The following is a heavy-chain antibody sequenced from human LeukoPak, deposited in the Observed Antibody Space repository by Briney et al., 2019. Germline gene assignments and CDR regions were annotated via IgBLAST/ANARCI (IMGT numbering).Heavy chain of an antibody. CDR1: GFTFSSYA. CDR2: IRYDGSNK. CDR3: AKDHYDSSGYYRD. Sequence: GGSLRLSCAASGFTFSSYAMHWVRQASGKGLEWVAFIRYDGSNKYYADSVKGRFTISRDNSKNTLYLQMNSLRAEDTAVYYCAKDHYDSSGYYRDWGQGTLVTVSS. V-gene: IGHV3-30*02. J-gene: IGHJ4*02. D-gene: IGHD3-22*01.